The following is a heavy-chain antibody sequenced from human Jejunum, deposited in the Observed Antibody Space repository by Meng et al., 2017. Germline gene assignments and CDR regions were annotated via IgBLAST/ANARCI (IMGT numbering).Heavy chain of an antibody. D-gene: IGHD3-10*01. CDR1: RFTFSNYW. V-gene: IGHV3-74*01. CDR2: IKSDGSNI. Sequence: GESLKISCADSRFTFSNYWMFWVSQGRGRGLVWVKRIKSDGSNIGYVDSVKGRFTSSRDNAKNTLYLQMNSLRAEDTAVYYCARDSGKASFDYWGQGTLVTVSS. CDR3: ARDSGKASFDY. J-gene: IGHJ4*02.